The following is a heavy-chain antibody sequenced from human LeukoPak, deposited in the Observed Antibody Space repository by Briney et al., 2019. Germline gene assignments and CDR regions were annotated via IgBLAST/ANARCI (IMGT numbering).Heavy chain of an antibody. Sequence: SVKVSCKASGYTFTSYGISWVRQAPGQGLEWMGGIIPIFGTANYAQKFQGRVTITADESTSTAYMELSSLRSEDTAVYYCARGPPQRDWFDPWGQGTLVTVSS. CDR2: IIPIFGTA. CDR3: ARGPPQRDWFDP. V-gene: IGHV1-69*13. CDR1: GYTFTSYG. J-gene: IGHJ5*02.